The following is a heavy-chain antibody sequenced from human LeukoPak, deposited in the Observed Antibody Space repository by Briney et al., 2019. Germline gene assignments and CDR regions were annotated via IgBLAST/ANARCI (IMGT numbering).Heavy chain of an antibody. V-gene: IGHV4-59*01. CDR2: IYYSGST. Sequence: SETLSLTCPVSGDSISGYYWSWIRQPPGKGLEWIGYIYYSGSTNYNPSLKSRVTISVDTSRNQFSLKLRSVTAADAAVYYCARHQAEAGFRGDFDYWGQGTLVTVSS. D-gene: IGHD6-13*01. CDR3: ARHQAEAGFRGDFDY. CDR1: GDSISGYY. J-gene: IGHJ4*02.